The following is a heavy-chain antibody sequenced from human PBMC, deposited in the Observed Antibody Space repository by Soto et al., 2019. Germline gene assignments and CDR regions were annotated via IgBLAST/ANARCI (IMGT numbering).Heavy chain of an antibody. CDR2: IPSSGTT. J-gene: IGHJ4*02. V-gene: IGHV4-39*01. D-gene: IGHD6-19*01. CDR1: GGSIASSPRY. Sequence: QLHLQESGPGLVRPSETLSLTCFVSGGSIASSPRYFTWIRQFPGKGLEWIGSIPSSGTTYHNPSLRSRATISVEMSNNRFSLGLMSLSDADTAVYCCATGGGIAVSHEWGQGTLVTVSS. CDR3: ATGGGIAVSHE.